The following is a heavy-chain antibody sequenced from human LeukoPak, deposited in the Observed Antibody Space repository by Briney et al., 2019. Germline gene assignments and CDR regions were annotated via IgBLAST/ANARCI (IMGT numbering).Heavy chain of an antibody. V-gene: IGHV3-7*01. Sequence: GGSLRLSCAASGFTFNHYWMSWVRQAPGKGLEWVANIKQDGSEKYYVDSVKGRFTISRDNAKNSLYLQMNSLRAEDTAVYYCAREGYSPRDGYNFNFDYWGQGTLVTVSS. CDR3: AREGYSPRDGYNFNFDY. D-gene: IGHD5-24*01. J-gene: IGHJ4*02. CDR2: IKQDGSEK. CDR1: GFTFNHYW.